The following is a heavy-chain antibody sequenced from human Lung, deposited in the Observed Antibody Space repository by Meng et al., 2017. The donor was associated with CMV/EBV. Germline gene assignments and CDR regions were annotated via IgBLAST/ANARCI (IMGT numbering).Heavy chain of an antibody. J-gene: IGHJ6*01. V-gene: IGHV4-4*02. D-gene: IGHD2-2*01. CDR3: ARDGGKYCSSTSCKSKYYYYGMNV. CDR2: IYHSGST. Sequence: GSLRLXCAVSGGSISSSNWWSWVRQPPGKGLEWIGEIYHSGSTYYNPSLKSRVTISVDTSKNQFSLKLSSVTAADTAVYYCARDGGKYCSSTSCKSKYYYYGMNVWXQGTTVTVSS. CDR1: GGSISSSNW.